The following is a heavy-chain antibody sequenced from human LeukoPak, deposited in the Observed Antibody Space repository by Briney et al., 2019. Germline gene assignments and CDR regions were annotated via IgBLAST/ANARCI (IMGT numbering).Heavy chain of an antibody. CDR2: IKQDGSEK. Sequence: PGGSLRLSCAASGFTFSSYWMSWVRQAPGKGLEWVANIKQDGSEKYYVDSVKGRFTISRDNSKNTLYLQMNSLRAEDTAVYYCARVVVVAATWAAFDYWGQGTLVTVSS. V-gene: IGHV3-7*01. J-gene: IGHJ4*02. CDR3: ARVVVVAATWAAFDY. CDR1: GFTFSSYW. D-gene: IGHD2-15*01.